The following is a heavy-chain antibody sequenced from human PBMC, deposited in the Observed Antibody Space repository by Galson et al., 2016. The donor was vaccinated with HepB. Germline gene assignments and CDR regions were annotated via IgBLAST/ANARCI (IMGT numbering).Heavy chain of an antibody. CDR2: IISIFGPA. D-gene: IGHD3-10*01. Sequence: SVKVSCKVSGGHFSNYALNWVRQAPGQGLEWMGGIISIFGPAYCAQKFQGAVTITADESTSTVYMELSSLRTEDTAVYFCARPDASNYYFNFWGQGTLVAVSS. CDR3: ARPDASNYYFNF. V-gene: IGHV1-69*13. CDR1: GGHFSNYA. J-gene: IGHJ4*02.